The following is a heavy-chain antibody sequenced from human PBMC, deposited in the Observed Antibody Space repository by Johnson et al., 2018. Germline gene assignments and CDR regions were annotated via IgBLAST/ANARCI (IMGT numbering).Heavy chain of an antibody. CDR3: AKGVLAVAGSGAFDI. V-gene: IGHV3-9*01. Sequence: VQLVESGGGLVQPGRSLRLSCAASGFTFDDYAMHWVRQAPGKGLEWVSGISWNSGSIGYADSVKGRFTISRDNAKNSLYLQMNSLRDEDTALYYGAKGVLAVAGSGAFDIWGQGTMVTVAS. CDR1: GFTFDDYA. D-gene: IGHD6-19*01. CDR2: ISWNSGSI. J-gene: IGHJ3*02.